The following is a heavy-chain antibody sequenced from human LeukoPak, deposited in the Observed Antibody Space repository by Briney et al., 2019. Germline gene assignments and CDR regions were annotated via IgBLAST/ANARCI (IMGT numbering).Heavy chain of an antibody. CDR1: GYTFTSYY. Sequence: ASVKVSCKASGYTFTSYYIHWVRQAPGQGLEWMGIINPTVGSTTYAQKFQGRVTMTRDMSTSTVYMELSSLRSEDTAVYYCARGGVDYYYMDVWGKGTTVTISS. V-gene: IGHV1-46*01. CDR2: INPTVGST. CDR3: ARGGVDYYYMDV. D-gene: IGHD3-16*01. J-gene: IGHJ6*03.